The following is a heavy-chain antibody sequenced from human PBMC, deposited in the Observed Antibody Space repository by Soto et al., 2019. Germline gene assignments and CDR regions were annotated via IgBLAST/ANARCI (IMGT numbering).Heavy chain of an antibody. Sequence: ASVKVSCKASGYTFTSYAMHWVRQAPGQGLEWMGRINASNGKAKYAQKFQGRVTITRDKSTSTAYMELSSLRSEDTAVYYCARVAYYFDYWGQGTLVTVSS. J-gene: IGHJ4*02. CDR2: INASNGKA. CDR1: GYTFTSYA. CDR3: ARVAYYFDY. V-gene: IGHV1-3*01.